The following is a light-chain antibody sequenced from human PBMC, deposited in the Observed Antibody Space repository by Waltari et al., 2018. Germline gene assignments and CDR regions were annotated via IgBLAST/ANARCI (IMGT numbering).Light chain of an antibody. Sequence: EIVMTQSPATLSVSPGERATLSCRASQSVSSNVAWYQQKPGQAPRLLIYGASPRATVIPARFSGSGSGTEFTLTISSMQSEDFAVYYCQQYNNWPPGITFGQGTRLEIK. CDR3: QQYNNWPPGIT. CDR1: QSVSSN. V-gene: IGKV3-15*01. CDR2: GAS. J-gene: IGKJ5*01.